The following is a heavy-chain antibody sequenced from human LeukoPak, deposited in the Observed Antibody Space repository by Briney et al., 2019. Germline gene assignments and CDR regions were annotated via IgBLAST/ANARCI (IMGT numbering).Heavy chain of an antibody. CDR1: GGSISSSSYY. D-gene: IGHD2-15*01. Sequence: TSETLSLTCTVSGGSISSSSYYWGWIRQPPGKGLEWFGCIYYSGSTYYNPSLKSRVTISVDTSKNQFSLKLSSVTAADTAVYYCARQLGYCSGGSCYPLDYWGQGTLVTVSS. J-gene: IGHJ4*02. V-gene: IGHV4-39*01. CDR3: ARQLGYCSGGSCYPLDY. CDR2: IYYSGST.